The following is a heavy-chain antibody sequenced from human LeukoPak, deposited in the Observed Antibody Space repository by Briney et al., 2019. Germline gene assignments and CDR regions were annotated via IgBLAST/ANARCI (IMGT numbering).Heavy chain of an antibody. CDR2: IIPIFGTA. D-gene: IGHD3-10*01. CDR3: ARGNNYYGSGMKITNWFDP. J-gene: IGHJ5*02. V-gene: IGHV1-69*01. CDR1: GGTFSSYA. Sequence: GSSVKVSCKASGGTFSSYAISWVRQAPGQGLEWMGGIIPIFGTANYAQKFQGRVPITADESTSTAYMELSSLRSEDTAVYYCARGNNYYGSGMKITNWFDPWGQGTLVTVSS.